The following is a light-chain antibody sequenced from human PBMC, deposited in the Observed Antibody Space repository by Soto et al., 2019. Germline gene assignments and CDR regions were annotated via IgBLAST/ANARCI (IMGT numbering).Light chain of an antibody. Sequence: QSALTQPPSVSGSPGQSVAISCTGTSSDVGGYNRVSWYQQPPGKAPKLLIYDVSNRPSGGSTRFSGSKSGNTASLTISGLQAEDEADYYCTSYASSSAYVFGPGTKVTVL. CDR3: TSYASSSAYV. V-gene: IGLV2-18*02. J-gene: IGLJ1*01. CDR1: SSDVGGYNR. CDR2: DVS.